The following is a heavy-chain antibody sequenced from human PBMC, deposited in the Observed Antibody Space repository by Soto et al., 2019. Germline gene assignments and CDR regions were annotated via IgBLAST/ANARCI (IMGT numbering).Heavy chain of an antibody. CDR1: GFTFSSYA. CDR3: AKVTGESSSSGSCYSFDY. J-gene: IGHJ4*02. D-gene: IGHD2-15*01. V-gene: IGHV3-23*01. Sequence: GGSLRLSCAASGFTFSSYAMSWVRQAPGKGLEWVSAISGSGGSTYYADSVKGRFTISRDNSKNTLYLQMNSLRAEDTAVYYCAKVTGESSSSGSCYSFDYWGQGTQVTVSS. CDR2: ISGSGGST.